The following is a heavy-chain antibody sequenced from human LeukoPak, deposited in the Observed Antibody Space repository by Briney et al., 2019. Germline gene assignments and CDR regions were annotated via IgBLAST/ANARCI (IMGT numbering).Heavy chain of an antibody. CDR1: GFTFDDYA. J-gene: IGHJ4*02. D-gene: IGHD3-22*01. Sequence: GGSLRLSCAASGFTFDDYAMHWVRHAPGKGLEWISGISWNSGSIGYADSVKGRFTISRDNAKNSLYLQMNSLRAEDTALYYCAKDRVRRDYYDSRGGYYFDYWGQGTLVTVSS. V-gene: IGHV3-9*01. CDR3: AKDRVRRDYYDSRGGYYFDY. CDR2: ISWNSGSI.